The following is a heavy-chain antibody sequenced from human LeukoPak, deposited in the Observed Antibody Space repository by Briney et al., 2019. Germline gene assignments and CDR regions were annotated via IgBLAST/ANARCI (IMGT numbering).Heavy chain of an antibody. CDR1: GFTFSSYW. V-gene: IGHV3-7*01. D-gene: IGHD3-9*01. CDR2: IKQDGSEK. J-gene: IGHJ4*02. CDR3: ARTYYDILTGEMWDY. Sequence: PGGSLRLSCAASGFTFSSYWMSWVRQAPGKGLEWVANIKQDGSEKYYVDSVKGRFTISRDNAKNSLYLQMNSLRAEDTAVYYCARTYYDILTGEMWDYWGQGTLVTVSS.